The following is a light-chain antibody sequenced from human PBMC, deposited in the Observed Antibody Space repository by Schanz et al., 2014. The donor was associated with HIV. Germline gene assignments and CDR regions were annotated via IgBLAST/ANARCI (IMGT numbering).Light chain of an antibody. CDR2: EVS. Sequence: QSALTQPASVSGSPGQSITISCTGTSSDVGSYNRVSWYQQPPGTAPKLMIYEVSNRPSGVPDRFSGSKSGNTASLTISGLQAEDEAEYYCSSSSTNTCVFGGGTNLPS. J-gene: IGLJ3*02. CDR1: SSDVGSYNR. V-gene: IGLV2-18*02. CDR3: SSSSTNTCV.